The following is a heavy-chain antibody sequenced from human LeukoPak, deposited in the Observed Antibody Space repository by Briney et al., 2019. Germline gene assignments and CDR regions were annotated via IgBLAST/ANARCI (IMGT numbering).Heavy chain of an antibody. CDR3: TRERFCTGASCYSDNTYFDF. CDR1: GFTLSNYG. Sequence: GGSLRLSCAASGFTLSNYGLHWVRQAPGKGLECVSFIRNDGGYTFYTVSVRGRFTISRDNSKNMLYLQMNNLRLEDTAVYYCTRERFCTGASCYSDNTYFDFWGQGTLVTVSS. D-gene: IGHD2-8*02. J-gene: IGHJ4*02. CDR2: IRNDGGYT. V-gene: IGHV3-30*02.